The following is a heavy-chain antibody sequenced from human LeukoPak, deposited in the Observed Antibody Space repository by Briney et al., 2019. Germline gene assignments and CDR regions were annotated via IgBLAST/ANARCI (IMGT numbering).Heavy chain of an antibody. CDR1: GGSISSSSYY. CDR3: ARGTYSNTWRPAFDC. J-gene: IGHJ4*02. Sequence: SETLSLTCTVSGGSISSSSYYWGWIRQPPGKGLEWIGSISYSGSTSYNPSLKSRVTISVATSKNQFSLELNSVTAADTAVYYCARGTYSNTWRPAFDCWGQGTLVTVSS. V-gene: IGHV4-39*02. D-gene: IGHD6-13*01. CDR2: ISYSGST.